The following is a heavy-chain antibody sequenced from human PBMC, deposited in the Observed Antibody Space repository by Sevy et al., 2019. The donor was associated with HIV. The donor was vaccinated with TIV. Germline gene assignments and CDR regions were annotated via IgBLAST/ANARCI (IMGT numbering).Heavy chain of an antibody. J-gene: IGHJ4*02. D-gene: IGHD1-26*01. CDR2: IHASGST. V-gene: IGHV4-61*02. CDR3: ARLVREGATYPDY. Sequence: QSQTLSLTCTVSGGSISSGNYYWSWIRQPAGKGLEWIGRIHASGSTNYKSSLKSRVTMSVDTSKNQFSLRVTSVTAADTAVYYCARLVREGATYPDYWGQGTLVTVSS. CDR1: GGSISSGNYY.